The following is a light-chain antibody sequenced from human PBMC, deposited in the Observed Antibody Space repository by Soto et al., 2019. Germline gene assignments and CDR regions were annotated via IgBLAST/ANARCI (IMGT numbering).Light chain of an antibody. CDR2: EVS. Sequence: QSALTQPASVSGSPGQSITIFCTGTSSDVGGYNYVSWYQHHPGKAPKLIIYEVSNRPSGVSNRFSGSKSGNTASLTISGLQAEDEADYYCNSYTSKSTGVFGTGTKVTVL. CDR1: SSDVGGYNY. J-gene: IGLJ1*01. CDR3: NSYTSKSTGV. V-gene: IGLV2-14*01.